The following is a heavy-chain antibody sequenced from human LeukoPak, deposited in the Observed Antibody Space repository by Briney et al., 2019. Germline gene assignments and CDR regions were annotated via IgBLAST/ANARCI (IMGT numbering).Heavy chain of an antibody. CDR3: ARVTGGDYAGEGFDP. CDR1: GYTFTGYY. D-gene: IGHD4-17*01. Sequence: ASVKVSCKASGYTFTGYYMHWVRQAPGQGLEWMGWINPNSGDTNYAQKFQGRVTMTRDTSLSTAYMELSRLRSDDTAVYYCARVTGGDYAGEGFDPWGQGTLVTVSS. V-gene: IGHV1-2*02. J-gene: IGHJ5*02. CDR2: INPNSGDT.